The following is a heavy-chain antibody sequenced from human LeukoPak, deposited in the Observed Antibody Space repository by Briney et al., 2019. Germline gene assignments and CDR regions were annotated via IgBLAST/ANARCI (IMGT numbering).Heavy chain of an antibody. D-gene: IGHD2-2*01. CDR2: IYYSGST. V-gene: IGHV4-59*01. CDR3: ARWSDPPKVVPAAPESHAFDI. J-gene: IGHJ3*02. Sequence: PSETLSLTCTVSGGSISSYYWSWIRQPPGKGLEWIGYIYYSGSTNYTPSLKSRVTISVDTSKNQFSLKLSSVTAADTAVYYCARWSDPPKVVPAAPESHAFDIWGQGTMVTVSS. CDR1: GGSISSYY.